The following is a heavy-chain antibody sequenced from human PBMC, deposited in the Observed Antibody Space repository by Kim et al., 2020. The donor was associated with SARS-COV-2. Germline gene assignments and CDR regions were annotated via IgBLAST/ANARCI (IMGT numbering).Heavy chain of an antibody. CDR1: GFTFSSYG. V-gene: IGHV3-30*18. Sequence: GGSLRLSCVASGFTFSSYGMHWVRQAPGKGLEWVAVISSDGSIKYYGDSVKGRFTISRDNSKSTLYLQMNSLRAEDTAVYYCAKHRHPCIAAAGFQWGQGTLVTVSS. CDR3: AKHRHPCIAAAGFQ. CDR2: ISSDGSIK. D-gene: IGHD6-13*01. J-gene: IGHJ4*02.